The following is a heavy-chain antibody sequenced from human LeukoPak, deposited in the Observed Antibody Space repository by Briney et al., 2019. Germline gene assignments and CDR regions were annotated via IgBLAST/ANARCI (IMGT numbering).Heavy chain of an antibody. D-gene: IGHD6-13*01. CDR1: GGTFSSYA. CDR3: ASHRYSSSWYGRPIGYYSGMDV. Sequence: ASVKVSCKASGGTFSSYAISWVRQAPGQGLEWMGGIIPIFGTANYAQKFQGRVTITADESTSTAYMELSSLRSEDTAVYYCASHRYSSSWYGRPIGYYSGMDVWGQGTTVTVSS. CDR2: IIPIFGTA. V-gene: IGHV1-69*13. J-gene: IGHJ6*02.